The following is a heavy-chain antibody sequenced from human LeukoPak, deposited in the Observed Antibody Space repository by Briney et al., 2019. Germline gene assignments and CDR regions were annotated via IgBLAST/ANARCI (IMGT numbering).Heavy chain of an antibody. D-gene: IGHD3-22*01. Sequence: GGSLRLSCAASGFTFHDHAMHWVRQVPGKGLEWVSGISWNSGSIGYADSVKDRFTISRDNAKNSLYLQTNSLGPEDTALYYCAKVDHSSAYPDYWGQGTLVTVSS. CDR1: GFTFHDHA. V-gene: IGHV3-9*01. CDR2: ISWNSGSI. J-gene: IGHJ4*02. CDR3: AKVDHSSAYPDY.